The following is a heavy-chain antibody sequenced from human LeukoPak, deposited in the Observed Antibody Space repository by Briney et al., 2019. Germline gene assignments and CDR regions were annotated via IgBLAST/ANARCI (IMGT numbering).Heavy chain of an antibody. CDR3: ASARWGWELLPAPLPDY. Sequence: GGSLRLSCAASGFTFSSYAMHWVRQAPGKGLEWVAVISYDGSNKYYADSVKGRFTISRDNSKNTLYLQMNSLRAEGTAVYYCASARWGWELLPAPLPDYWGQGTLVTVSS. J-gene: IGHJ4*02. V-gene: IGHV3-30*04. D-gene: IGHD1-26*01. CDR2: ISYDGSNK. CDR1: GFTFSSYA.